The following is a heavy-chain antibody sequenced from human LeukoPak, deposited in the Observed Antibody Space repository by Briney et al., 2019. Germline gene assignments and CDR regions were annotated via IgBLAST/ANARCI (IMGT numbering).Heavy chain of an antibody. CDR1: GFTVSSNY. CDR3: ARGSTYYDSSGQVPFDY. D-gene: IGHD3-22*01. J-gene: IGHJ4*02. Sequence: GGSLRLSCAASGFTVSSNYMNWVRQAPGKGLEWVSYISSSSSTIYYADSVKGRFTTSRDNAKNSLYLQMNSLRAEDTAVYYCARGSTYYDSSGQVPFDYWGQGTLVTVSS. V-gene: IGHV3-48*01. CDR2: ISSSSSTI.